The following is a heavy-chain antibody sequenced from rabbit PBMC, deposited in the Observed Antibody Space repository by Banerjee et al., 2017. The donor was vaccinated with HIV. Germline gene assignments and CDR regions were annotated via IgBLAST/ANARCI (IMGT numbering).Heavy chain of an antibody. CDR1: GFSFSSSYD. D-gene: IGHD8-1*01. CDR3: ARDAGSYDYIDGYFNL. CDR2: IYTGNRKN. V-gene: IGHV1S45*01. Sequence: QEQLVESGGGLVQPGASLALTCTASGFSFSSSYDMCWVRQAPGKALEWIGCIYTGNRKNYYASWAKGRFTISKTSSTMVTLQMTSLTAADTATYFCARDAGSYDYIDGYFNLWGPGTLVTVS. J-gene: IGHJ4*01.